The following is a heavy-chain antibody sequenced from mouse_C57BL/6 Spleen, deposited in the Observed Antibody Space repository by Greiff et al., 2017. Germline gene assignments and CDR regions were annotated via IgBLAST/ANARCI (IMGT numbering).Heavy chain of an antibody. CDR2: INPSSGYT. V-gene: IGHV1-4*01. CDR3: ARREYDGYYGAMDY. CDR1: GYTFTSYT. D-gene: IGHD2-3*01. J-gene: IGHJ4*01. Sequence: QVQLQQSGAELARPGASVKMSCKASGYTFTSYTMHWVKQRPGQGLGWIGYINPSSGYTKYNQKFKDKATLTADKSSSTAYMQQSSLTSEDSAVYYCARREYDGYYGAMDYWGQGTSVTVSS.